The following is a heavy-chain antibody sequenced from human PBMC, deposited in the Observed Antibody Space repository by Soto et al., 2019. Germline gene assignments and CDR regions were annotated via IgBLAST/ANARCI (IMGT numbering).Heavy chain of an antibody. V-gene: IGHV3-48*02. Sequence: GGSLRLSCAASGFTFSSYSMNWVRQAPGKGLEWVSYISSSSSTIYYADSVKGRFTISRDNAKNSLYLQMNSLRDEDTAVYYCARDLSEEWELPLYGMDVWGQGTTVTVSS. D-gene: IGHD1-26*01. CDR1: GFTFSSYS. CDR3: ARDLSEEWELPLYGMDV. CDR2: ISSSSSTI. J-gene: IGHJ6*02.